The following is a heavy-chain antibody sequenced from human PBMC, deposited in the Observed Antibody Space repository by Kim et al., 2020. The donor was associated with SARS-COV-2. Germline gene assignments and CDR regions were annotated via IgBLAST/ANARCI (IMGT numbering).Heavy chain of an antibody. J-gene: IGHJ3*02. Sequence: ASVKVSCKASGYTFTSYDINWVRQATGQGLEWMGWMNPNSGNTGYAQKFQGRVTMTRNTSISTAYMELSSLRSEDTAVYYCARGAITIFGVVIHDAFDIWGQGPMVTVSS. CDR1: GYTFTSYD. CDR2: MNPNSGNT. CDR3: ARGAITIFGVVIHDAFDI. D-gene: IGHD3-3*01. V-gene: IGHV1-8*01.